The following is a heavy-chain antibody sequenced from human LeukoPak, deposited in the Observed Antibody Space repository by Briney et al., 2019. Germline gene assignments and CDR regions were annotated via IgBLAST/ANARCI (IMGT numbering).Heavy chain of an antibody. CDR3: AREGVAVARGYYYYMDV. Sequence: ASVKVSCKASGYIFTSYYMHWVRQAPGQGLEWMGIINPSGGSTSYAQKFQGRVTMTRDTSTSTVYMELSSLRSEDTAVYYCAREGVAVARGYYYYMDVWGKGTTVTVSS. V-gene: IGHV1-46*03. D-gene: IGHD6-19*01. J-gene: IGHJ6*03. CDR1: GYIFTSYY. CDR2: INPSGGST.